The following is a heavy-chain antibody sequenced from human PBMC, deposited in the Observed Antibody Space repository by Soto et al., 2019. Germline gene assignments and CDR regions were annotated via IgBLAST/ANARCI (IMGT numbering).Heavy chain of an antibody. Sequence: SETLSLTCDVSRYSINNNNWWSWVRQPPGGGLEWIGELHHGGSANYNPSLESRATFSVDISKNQFFLKLSSVTAADTAVYYCTKNSAYALDYWGQGTLVTVSS. J-gene: IGHJ4*02. CDR1: RYSINNNNW. CDR3: TKNSAYALDY. V-gene: IGHV4-4*02. CDR2: LHHGGSA. D-gene: IGHD5-12*01.